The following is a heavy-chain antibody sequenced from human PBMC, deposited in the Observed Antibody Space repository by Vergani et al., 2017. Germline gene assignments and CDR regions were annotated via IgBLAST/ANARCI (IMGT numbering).Heavy chain of an antibody. V-gene: IGHV3-23*01. CDR2: ISARYPST. D-gene: IGHD3-10*01. CDR1: GFTFSACP. J-gene: IGHJ5*02. Sequence: EVQLLQSGGGVIQPGGSVRLSCAASGFTFSACPMTWVRQAPGKGLEWVSAISARYPSTYYADSVKGRVTISRDTSKNTLHLQINNLRVEDTAVYYCARGNYYGSGTYVDPWGQGTLVTVSS. CDR3: ARGNYYGSGTYVDP.